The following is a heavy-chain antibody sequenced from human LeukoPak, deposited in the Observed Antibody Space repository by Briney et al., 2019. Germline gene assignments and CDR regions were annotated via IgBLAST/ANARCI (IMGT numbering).Heavy chain of an antibody. CDR1: GGSVSSGSYY. CDR3: ARDHGGYCSSTSCKGLDY. J-gene: IGHJ4*02. V-gene: IGHV4-61*01. D-gene: IGHD2-2*01. CDR2: IYYSGST. Sequence: PSETLSLTCTVSGGSVSSGSYYWSWIRQPPGKGLEWIGYIYYSGSTNHNPSLKSRVTISVDTSKNQFSLKLSSVTAADTAVYYRARDHGGYCSSTSCKGLDYWGQGTLVTVSS.